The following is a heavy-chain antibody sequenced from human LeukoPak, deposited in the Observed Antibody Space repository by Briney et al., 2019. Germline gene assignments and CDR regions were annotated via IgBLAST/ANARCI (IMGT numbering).Heavy chain of an antibody. V-gene: IGHV4-34*01. CDR2: INHSGST. CDR1: GGSFSGYY. CDR3: ARGSPYCSSTSCFYNWFDP. Sequence: SETLSLTCAVYGGSFSGYYWRWLRQPRGKGREGIGEINHSGSTNYNPSLKSRVTISVDTSKNQFSLKLSSVTAADTAVYYCARGSPYCSSTSCFYNWFDPWGQGTLVTVSS. J-gene: IGHJ5*02. D-gene: IGHD2-2*01.